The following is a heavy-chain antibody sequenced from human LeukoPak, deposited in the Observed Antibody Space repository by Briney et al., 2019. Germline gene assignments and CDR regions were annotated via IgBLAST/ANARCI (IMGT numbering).Heavy chain of an antibody. CDR2: INQDGSER. V-gene: IGHV3-7*01. J-gene: IGHJ6*03. Sequence: QPGGSLRLSYAASGLSFSHFWMGWVRQAPGKGLEWVANINQDGSERYYVDSVKGRFTISRDNAYSSLDLQMNSLRAEDTALYYCARVGWLQLYGTYYYNMDVWGKGASVTVSS. CDR3: ARVGWLQLYGTYYYNMDV. D-gene: IGHD5-24*01. CDR1: GLSFSHFW.